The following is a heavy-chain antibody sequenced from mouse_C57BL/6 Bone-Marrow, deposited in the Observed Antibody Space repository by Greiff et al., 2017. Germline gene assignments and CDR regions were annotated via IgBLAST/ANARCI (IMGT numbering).Heavy chain of an antibody. CDR3: ANYYGSSRYYAMDD. J-gene: IGHJ4*01. CDR1: GYSFTDYN. Sequence: VQLQQSGPELVKPGASVKISCKASGYSFTDYNMNWVKQSNGKSLEWIGVINPNYGTTSYNQKFKGKATLTVDQSSSTAYMQLNSLTSEDSAVYYCANYYGSSRYYAMDDWGQGTSVTVSS. D-gene: IGHD1-1*01. CDR2: INPNYGTT. V-gene: IGHV1-39*01.